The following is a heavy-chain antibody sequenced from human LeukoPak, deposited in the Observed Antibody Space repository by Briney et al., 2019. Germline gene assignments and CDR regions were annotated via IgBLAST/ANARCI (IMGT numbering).Heavy chain of an antibody. CDR2: ISYIGST. V-gene: IGHV4-59*11. J-gene: IGHJ3*02. Sequence: PSETLSLTCAVSDDSFSSHYWTWIRQPPGKGLEWIGYISYIGSTNYNPSLKSRVTISIDTSKDQFSLKLSSVTAADTAVYYCARDLVTVTKGFDIWGQGTMVSVSS. CDR3: ARDLVTVTKGFDI. D-gene: IGHD4-17*01. CDR1: DDSFSSHY.